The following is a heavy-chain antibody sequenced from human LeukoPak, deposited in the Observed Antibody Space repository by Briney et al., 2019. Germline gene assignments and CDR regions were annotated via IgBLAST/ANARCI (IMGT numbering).Heavy chain of an antibody. J-gene: IGHJ4*02. Sequence: SETLSLTCAVYGGSFSGYYWSWIRQPPGKELEWIGEINHSGSTNYNPSLKGRVTISVDTSKNQFSLKLSSVTAADTAVYYCARGGYDYVWGSYRSPNFDYWGQGTLVTVSS. D-gene: IGHD3-16*02. CDR1: GGSFSGYY. CDR2: INHSGST. V-gene: IGHV4-34*01. CDR3: ARGGYDYVWGSYRSPNFDY.